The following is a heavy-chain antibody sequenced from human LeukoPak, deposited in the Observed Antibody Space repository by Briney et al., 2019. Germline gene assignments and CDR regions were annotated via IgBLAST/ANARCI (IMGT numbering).Heavy chain of an antibody. CDR3: AKEGYNRADFNWFDP. CDR1: GYTFTDYY. V-gene: IGHV1-2*02. J-gene: IGHJ5*02. CDR2: MNPNSGGV. Sequence: ASVKVSCKASGYTFTDYYIHWVRQAPGQGLEWLGWMNPNSGGVHYAEKFQDRVTMTRDTSISTAYMELSSLSYDDTAVYYCAKEGYNRADFNWFDPRGQEPLVTVSS. D-gene: IGHD3-3*01.